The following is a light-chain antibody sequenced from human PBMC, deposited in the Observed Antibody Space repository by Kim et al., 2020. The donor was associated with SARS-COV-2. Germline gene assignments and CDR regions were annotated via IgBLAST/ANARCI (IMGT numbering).Light chain of an antibody. CDR3: QQYDNPPYT. V-gene: IGKV1-33*01. CDR2: DAS. Sequence: DIQMTQSPSSLSASVGDRVTITCQASQDISNYLNWYQQKPGKAPKLLIYDASNLETGVPSRFSGSGSGTDFTFTISSLQPEDIATYYCQQYDNPPYTFGQGTKPEI. J-gene: IGKJ2*01. CDR1: QDISNY.